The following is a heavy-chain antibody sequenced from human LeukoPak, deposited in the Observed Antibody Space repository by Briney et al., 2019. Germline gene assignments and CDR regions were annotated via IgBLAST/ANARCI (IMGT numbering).Heavy chain of an antibody. CDR1: GFTFSSYW. CDR2: IKQDGSEK. V-gene: IGHV3-7*01. D-gene: IGHD3-22*01. CDR3: ARSWGDSSGYYYDDYFDY. Sequence: GGSLRLSCAASGFTFSSYWMSWVRQAPGKGLERVANIKQDGSEKYYVDSVKGRFTISRDNAKNSLYLQMNSLRAEDTAVYYCARSWGDSSGYYYDDYFDYWGQGTLVTVSS. J-gene: IGHJ4*02.